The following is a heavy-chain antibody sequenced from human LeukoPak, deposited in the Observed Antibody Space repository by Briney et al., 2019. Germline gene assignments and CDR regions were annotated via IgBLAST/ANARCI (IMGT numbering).Heavy chain of an antibody. Sequence: SVKVSCKASGGTFSSYAISWGRQAPGQGLEWMGGIIPIFGTANYAQKFQGRVTITADESTSTAYMELSSLRSEDTAVYYCAGASLYYDSSGQRTFDIWGQGTMVTVSS. J-gene: IGHJ3*02. V-gene: IGHV1-69*13. CDR3: AGASLYYDSSGQRTFDI. D-gene: IGHD3-22*01. CDR2: IIPIFGTA. CDR1: GGTFSSYA.